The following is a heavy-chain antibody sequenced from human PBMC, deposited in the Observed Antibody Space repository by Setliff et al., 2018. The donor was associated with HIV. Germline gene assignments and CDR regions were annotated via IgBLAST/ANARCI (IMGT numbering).Heavy chain of an antibody. D-gene: IGHD6-13*01. J-gene: IGHJ5*02. CDR3: ARGVRGSWLVYWFDP. CDR2: IYYSGST. Sequence: SETLSLTCTVSAGSISNYCWSWIRQPPGKGLEWIGYIYYSGSTNYDPSLKSRVTISVDTSKNQFSLKLSSVTAADTAVYYCARGVRGSWLVYWFDPWGQGTLVTVSS. CDR1: AGSISNYC. V-gene: IGHV4-59*08.